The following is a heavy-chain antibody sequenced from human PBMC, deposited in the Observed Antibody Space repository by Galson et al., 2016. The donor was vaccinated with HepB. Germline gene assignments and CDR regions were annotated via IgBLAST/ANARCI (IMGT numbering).Heavy chain of an antibody. CDR2: ISYDGSNK. CDR3: AGDEIAGTTGDY. J-gene: IGHJ4*02. D-gene: IGHD1-7*01. V-gene: IGHV3-30*03. CDR1: GFTFSSYG. Sequence: SLRLSCAASGFTFSSYGMHWVRQAPGKGLEWVAVISYDGSNKYYADSVKGRFTISRDNSKNTLYLQMNSLRAEDTAVYYCAGDEIAGTTGDYWGQGTLVTVSS.